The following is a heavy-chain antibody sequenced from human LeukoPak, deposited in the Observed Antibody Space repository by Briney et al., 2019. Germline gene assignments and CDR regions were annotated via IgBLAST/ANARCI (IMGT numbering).Heavy chain of an antibody. CDR3: ARGGMVAIDY. CDR2: IYYSGST. J-gene: IGHJ4*02. D-gene: IGHD5-12*01. CDR1: GGSISSYY. Sequence: PSEPLSLTCTVSGGSISSYYWSWIRQPPGKGLEWIGYIYYSGSTNYNPSLKSRVTISVDTSKNQFSLKLSSVTAADTAVYYCARGGMVAIDYWGQGTLVTVSP. V-gene: IGHV4-59*01.